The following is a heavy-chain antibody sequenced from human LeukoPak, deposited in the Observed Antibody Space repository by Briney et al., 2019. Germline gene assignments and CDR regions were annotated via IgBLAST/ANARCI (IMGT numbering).Heavy chain of an antibody. V-gene: IGHV3-7*01. CDR3: ARGVTVGGYYFGYFDN. CDR2: IKQDGSET. CDR1: GFTFSNYW. D-gene: IGHD3-22*01. J-gene: IGHJ4*02. Sequence: GGSLRLSCAASGFTFSNYWMNWVRQAPGKGLEWVANIKQDGSETYYVDSVKGRFTISRDNAKNSLCLQMNTLRAEDTAVYYCARGVTVGGYYFGYFDNWGQGTLVTVSS.